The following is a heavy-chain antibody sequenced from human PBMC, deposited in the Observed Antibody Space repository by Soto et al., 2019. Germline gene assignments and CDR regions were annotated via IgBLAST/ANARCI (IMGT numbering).Heavy chain of an antibody. CDR2: ISAYNGNT. CDR3: XXXXXXXXGPWY. CDR1: GYTFTSYG. Sequence: QVQLVQSGAEVKKPGASVKVSCKASGYTFTSYGISWVRQAPGQGLEWMGWISAYNGNTNYAQKXXXXXXXXXXXXXXXXXXXXXXXXXXXXXXXXXXXXXXXXXGPWYWGQGTLVTVSS. V-gene: IGHV1-18*01. J-gene: IGHJ4*02.